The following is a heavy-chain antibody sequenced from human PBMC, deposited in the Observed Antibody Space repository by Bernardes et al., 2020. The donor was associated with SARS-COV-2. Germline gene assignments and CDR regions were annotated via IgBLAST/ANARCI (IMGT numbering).Heavy chain of an antibody. CDR2: ISAYNGNT. CDR3: ARDRGYCSSTSCYGRDYFDY. D-gene: IGHD2-2*01. CDR1: GYTFTSYG. V-gene: IGHV1-18*01. J-gene: IGHJ4*02. Sequence: ASVKVSCKASGYTFTSYGISWVRQAPGQGLEWMGWISAYNGNTNYAQKLQGRVTMTTDTSTSTAYMELRSLRSDDTAVYYCARDRGYCSSTSCYGRDYFDYWGQGTLVTVSS.